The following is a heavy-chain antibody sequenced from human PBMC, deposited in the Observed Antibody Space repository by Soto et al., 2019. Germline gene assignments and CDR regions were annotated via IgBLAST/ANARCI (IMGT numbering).Heavy chain of an antibody. Sequence: SETLSLTCTVSGGSVSSGSYYWSWIRQPPGKGLEWIGSIYYSGSTYYNPSLKSRVTISVDTSKNQFSLKLSSVTAADTAVYYCARRQSSSWYGLWGQGTLVTVSS. D-gene: IGHD6-13*01. J-gene: IGHJ4*02. CDR1: GGSVSSGSYY. CDR3: ARRQSSSWYGL. V-gene: IGHV4-39*01. CDR2: IYYSGST.